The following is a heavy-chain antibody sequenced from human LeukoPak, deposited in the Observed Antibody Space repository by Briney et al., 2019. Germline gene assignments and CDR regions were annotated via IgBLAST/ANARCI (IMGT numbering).Heavy chain of an antibody. Sequence: GGSLRLSCTTSKFNFNSYGMTWVRQAPGKGLEWVSSISGSGGNTQYAASVQGRFTISRDNSKNTLYLQMNSLRAEDTAVYYCAKDFEFRYQLPTHFDYWGQGTLVTVSS. J-gene: IGHJ4*02. D-gene: IGHD2-2*01. CDR3: AKDFEFRYQLPTHFDY. CDR1: KFNFNSYG. CDR2: ISGSGGNT. V-gene: IGHV3-23*01.